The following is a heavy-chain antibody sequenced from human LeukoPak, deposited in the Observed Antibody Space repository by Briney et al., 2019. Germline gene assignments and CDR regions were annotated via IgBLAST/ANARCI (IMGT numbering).Heavy chain of an antibody. CDR3: ARPGGSGWYGLGFDY. V-gene: IGHV4-34*01. CDR2: INHSGST. CDR1: GGSFRGYY. Sequence: SETLSLTCAVYGGSFRGYYWSWIRQPPGKGLEWIGEINHSGSTNYNPSLKSRVTISVDTSKNQFSLKLSSVTAADTAVYYCARPGGSGWYGLGFDYWGQGTLVTVSS. J-gene: IGHJ4*02. D-gene: IGHD6-19*01.